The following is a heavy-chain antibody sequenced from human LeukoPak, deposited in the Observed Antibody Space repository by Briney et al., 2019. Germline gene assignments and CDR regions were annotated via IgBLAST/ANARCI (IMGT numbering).Heavy chain of an antibody. V-gene: IGHV1-2*02. D-gene: IGHD5-24*01. Sequence: ASVKVSCKASGYTFTDYYMYWVRQAPGQGLEWMGWINPNSGGTNYAQKFQGRATMTRDTSISTAYMELSRLRSDDTAIYYCARGRKDAYNYSEYWGQGTLVTVSS. CDR3: ARGRKDAYNYSEY. CDR1: GYTFTDYY. CDR2: INPNSGGT. J-gene: IGHJ4*02.